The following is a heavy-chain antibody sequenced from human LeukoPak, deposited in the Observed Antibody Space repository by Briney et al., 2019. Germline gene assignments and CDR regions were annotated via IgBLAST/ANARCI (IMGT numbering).Heavy chain of an antibody. Sequence: PGGSLRLSCAASGFTFSSYAMSWVRQAPGKGLEWVSSISGSGGSTFYADSVKGRFTISRGNSKNTLHLQLNSLRAEDTAVYYCAKDRTSHRGIAEYFQHWGQGTLVSVSS. CDR1: GFTFSSYA. CDR2: ISGSGGST. J-gene: IGHJ1*01. D-gene: IGHD2-8*01. V-gene: IGHV3-23*01. CDR3: AKDRTSHRGIAEYFQH.